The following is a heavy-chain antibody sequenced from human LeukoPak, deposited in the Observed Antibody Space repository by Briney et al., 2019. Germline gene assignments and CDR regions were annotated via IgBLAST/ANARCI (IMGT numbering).Heavy chain of an antibody. J-gene: IGHJ5*02. Sequence: ASVKVSCKASGYTFTGYYIHWVRQAPGQGLEWMRRINPNNGATNYAQKFQGRVTVTRDTSISIVYMELRRLRSDDTAVYYCARDLKYQLLLGWFDPWGQGSLVTVSS. CDR1: GYTFTGYY. V-gene: IGHV1-2*06. CDR2: INPNNGAT. D-gene: IGHD2-21*01. CDR3: ARDLKYQLLLGWFDP.